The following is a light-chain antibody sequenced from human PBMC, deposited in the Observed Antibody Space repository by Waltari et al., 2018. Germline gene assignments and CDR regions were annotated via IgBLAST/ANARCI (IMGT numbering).Light chain of an antibody. CDR1: QDIKTS. CDR2: SGS. CDR3: QLLSTYPRT. V-gene: IGKV1-9*01. Sequence: DIQLTQSPSFLSASMGDRVTITCRASQDIKTSLGWYQQKPGKAPKLLIYSGSTLHSGVPSRFSGSGSGTEFTLTISSLQAEDFATYYCQLLSTYPRTFGQGTKVEIK. J-gene: IGKJ1*01.